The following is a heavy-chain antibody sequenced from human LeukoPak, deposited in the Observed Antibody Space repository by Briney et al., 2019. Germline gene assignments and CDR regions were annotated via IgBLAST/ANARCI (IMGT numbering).Heavy chain of an antibody. V-gene: IGHV3-66*01. J-gene: IGHJ4*02. D-gene: IGHD4-17*01. CDR2: IYSGGST. Sequence: GGSLRLSCAASGFTVSSNYMSWVRQAPGKGLEWVSVIYSGGSTYYADSVKGRFTISRDNSKNTLYLQMNSLRAEDTAVYYCASLPRDYGDYVDYWGQGTLVTVSS. CDR1: GFTVSSNY. CDR3: ASLPRDYGDYVDY.